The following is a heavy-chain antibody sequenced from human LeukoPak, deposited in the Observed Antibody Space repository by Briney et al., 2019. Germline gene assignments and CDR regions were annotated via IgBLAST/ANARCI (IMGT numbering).Heavy chain of an antibody. CDR2: SYSGGST. CDR1: GFTVSSNY. D-gene: IGHD5-18*01. CDR3: TRGPRGYPYYFDY. Sequence: PGGSLRLSCAASGFTVSSNYMSWVRQAPGKGLEWVALSYSGGSTYYADSVKVRFTIPRHNSKNKLYLQRNSLRAEDRAVYYCTRGPRGYPYYFDYWGQGTLVTVSS. J-gene: IGHJ4*02. V-gene: IGHV3-53*01.